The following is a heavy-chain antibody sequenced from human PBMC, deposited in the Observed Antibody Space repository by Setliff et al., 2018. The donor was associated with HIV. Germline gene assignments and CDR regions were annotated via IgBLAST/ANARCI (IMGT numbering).Heavy chain of an antibody. J-gene: IGHJ4*02. V-gene: IGHV4-61*02. D-gene: IGHD5-18*01. CDR3: AREIPYSFGYYFDY. Sequence: SETLSLTCTVSGGSISSGGYYWSWIRQPAGKGLEWIGRIYTSGSTKYNPSLKSRLTISVDTSKNQFPLKLRSVTAADTAAYYCAREIPYSFGYYFDYWGQGTLVTVSS. CDR1: GGSISSGGYY. CDR2: IYTSGST.